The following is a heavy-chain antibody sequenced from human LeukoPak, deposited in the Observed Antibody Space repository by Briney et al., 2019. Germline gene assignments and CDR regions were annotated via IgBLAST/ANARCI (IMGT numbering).Heavy chain of an antibody. V-gene: IGHV1-8*02. CDR2: MNPNSGNT. CDR3: ARVRFLEWLSGYDAFDI. D-gene: IGHD3-3*01. J-gene: IGHJ3*02. CDR1: GYTFTSYG. Sequence: ASVKVSCKASGYTFTSYGISWVRQATGQGLEWMGWMNPNSGNTGYAQKFQGRVTMTRNTSISTAYMELSSLRSEDTAVYYCARVRFLEWLSGYDAFDIWGQGTMVTVSS.